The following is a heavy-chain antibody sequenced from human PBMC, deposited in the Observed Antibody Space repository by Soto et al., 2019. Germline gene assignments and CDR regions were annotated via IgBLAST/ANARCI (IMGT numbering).Heavy chain of an antibody. D-gene: IGHD3-9*01. Sequence: HPXGSRILSCAASGFTFGSYAMSWVRQAPGMGLDCVSAISGRGGSTYYTDPVKGRFTISRDNSKNTLYLQMNSLRAEDTAVYYCAKFARLVPGGSDYYYGMDVWGQGTTVTVSS. CDR2: ISGRGGST. J-gene: IGHJ6*02. CDR3: AKFARLVPGGSDYYYGMDV. CDR1: GFTFGSYA. V-gene: IGHV3-23*01.